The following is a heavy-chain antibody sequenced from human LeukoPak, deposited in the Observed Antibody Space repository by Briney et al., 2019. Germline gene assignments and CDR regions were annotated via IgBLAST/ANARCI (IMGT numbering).Heavy chain of an antibody. Sequence: SETLSLTCAVYGGSFSGYYWSWIRQPPGEGLEWIGEINHSGSTNYNPSLKSRVTISVGTSKNQFSLKLSSVTAADTAVYYCARGSSSGWYRDAFDIWGQGTMVTVSS. CDR1: GGSFSGYY. D-gene: IGHD6-19*01. J-gene: IGHJ3*02. CDR2: INHSGST. CDR3: ARGSSSGWYRDAFDI. V-gene: IGHV4-34*01.